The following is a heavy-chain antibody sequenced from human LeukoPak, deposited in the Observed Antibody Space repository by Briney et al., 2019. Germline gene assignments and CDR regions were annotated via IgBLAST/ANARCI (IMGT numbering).Heavy chain of an antibody. CDR2: ISAYNGNT. CDR3: ARVIRREERWLGTMDV. V-gene: IGHV1-18*01. Sequence: ASVKVSCKASGGTFSSYAISWVRQAPGQGLEWMGWISAYNGNTNYAQKLQGRVTMTTDTSTSTAYMELRSLRSDDTAVYYCARVIRREERWLGTMDVWGQGTTVTVSS. J-gene: IGHJ6*02. D-gene: IGHD6-19*01. CDR1: GGTFSSYA.